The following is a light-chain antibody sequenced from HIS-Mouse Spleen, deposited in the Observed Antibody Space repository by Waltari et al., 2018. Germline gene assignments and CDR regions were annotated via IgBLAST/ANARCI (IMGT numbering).Light chain of an antibody. Sequence: QSALTQPASVSGSPGQSITISCTGTSRDVGSYNLVSWHQQHPGKAPKPMIYEGSKRPSGVSNRFSGSKSGNTASLTISGLQAEDEADYYCCSYAGSSTWVFGGGTKLTVL. CDR2: EGS. V-gene: IGLV2-23*01. CDR3: CSYAGSSTWV. J-gene: IGLJ3*02. CDR1: SRDVGSYNL.